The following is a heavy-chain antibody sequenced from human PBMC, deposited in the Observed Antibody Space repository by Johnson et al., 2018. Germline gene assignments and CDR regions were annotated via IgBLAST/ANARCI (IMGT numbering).Heavy chain of an antibody. J-gene: IGHJ6*02. D-gene: IGHD3-3*01. CDR1: GFTFSSYG. V-gene: IGHV3-33*01. CDR3: AGSVRFLEWLTGMYV. Sequence: VQLVESGGGVVQPGRSLRLSCAASGFTFSSYGMHWVRQAPGKGLEWVAVIWYDGSNKYYADSVKGRFIISRDNSKNTLYLQMNSLRAEDTAVYYCAGSVRFLEWLTGMYVWGQGTTVTVSS. CDR2: IWYDGSNK.